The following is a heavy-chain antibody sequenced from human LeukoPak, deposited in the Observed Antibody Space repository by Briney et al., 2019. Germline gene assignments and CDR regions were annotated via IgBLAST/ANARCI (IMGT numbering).Heavy chain of an antibody. D-gene: IGHD4-23*01. J-gene: IGHJ4*02. V-gene: IGHV3-74*01. CDR2: INTDGSST. CDR1: GFTFSNYW. Sequence: GGSLRLSCAASGFTFSNYWMHWVRQAPGMGLVWVSRINTDGSSTNYADSVKGRFTISRDNSKNTLYLQMNSLRAEDTAVYYCAADVTTVVTPGYWGQGTLVTVSS. CDR3: AADVTTVVTPGY.